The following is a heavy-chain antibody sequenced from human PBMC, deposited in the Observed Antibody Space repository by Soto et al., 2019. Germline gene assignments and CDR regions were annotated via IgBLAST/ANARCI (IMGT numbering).Heavy chain of an antibody. CDR2: IYWDDDK. J-gene: IGHJ4*02. CDR3: FHGTLCSYGHVYFDY. D-gene: IGHD5-18*01. V-gene: IGHV2-5*02. Sequence: QITLKESGPPLVKPTQTLTLTCSLSGFSVSSNGARVGWIRQPPGKALEWLALIYWDDDKKYNPSLKSRLTITKDTSENQVVLTVTYVDPADTATYYCFHGTLCSYGHVYFDYWGQGTLVTVSS. CDR1: GFSVSSNGAR.